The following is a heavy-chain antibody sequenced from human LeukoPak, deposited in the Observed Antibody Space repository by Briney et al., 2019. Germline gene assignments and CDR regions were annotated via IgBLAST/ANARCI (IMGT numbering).Heavy chain of an antibody. D-gene: IGHD3-9*01. V-gene: IGHV1-46*03. CDR3: ARGSGIFSYYDILTGSGWFDP. CDR2: INPSGGST. Sequence: ASVKVSCKASGYTFTSYYMHWVRQAPGQGLEWMGIINPSGGSTSYAQKFQGRVTMTRDTSTSTVYMELSSLRSEDTAVYYCARGSGIFSYYDILTGSGWFDPWGHGTLVTVSS. CDR1: GYTFTSYY. J-gene: IGHJ5*02.